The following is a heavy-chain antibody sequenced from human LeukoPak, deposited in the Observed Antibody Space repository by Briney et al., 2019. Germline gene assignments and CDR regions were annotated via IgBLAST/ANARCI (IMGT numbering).Heavy chain of an antibody. J-gene: IGHJ3*02. CDR2: ISYDGSNK. V-gene: IGHV3-30*18. CDR1: GFTFSSYG. D-gene: IGHD3-22*01. CDR3: AKITRYYDSSGPSDNAFDI. Sequence: GGSLRLSCAAPGFTFSSYGMHWVRQAPGKGLEWVAVISYDGSNKYYADSVKGRFTISRDNSKNTLYLQMNSLRAEDTAVYYCAKITRYYDSSGPSDNAFDIWGQGTMVTVSS.